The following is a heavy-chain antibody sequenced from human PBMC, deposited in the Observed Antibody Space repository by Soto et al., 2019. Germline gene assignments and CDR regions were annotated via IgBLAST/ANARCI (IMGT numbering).Heavy chain of an antibody. D-gene: IGHD2-2*01. CDR3: ARVVPAAIGWFDP. J-gene: IGHJ5*02. CDR1: GGSISSSSYY. CDR2: IFYSGST. Sequence: SETLSLTCTVSGGSISSSSYYWGWIRQPPGKGLEWIGNIFYSGSTYYNPSLKSRVTISVDTSKNQFSLKLSSVTAADTAVYYCARVVPAAIGWFDPWGQGTLVTVSS. V-gene: IGHV4-39*07.